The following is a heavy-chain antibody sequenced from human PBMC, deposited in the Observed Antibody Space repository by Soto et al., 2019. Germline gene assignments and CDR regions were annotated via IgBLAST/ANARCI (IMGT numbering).Heavy chain of an antibody. CDR1: GFTFSNYW. CDR2: INSDGSST. CDR3: ARDPAPIGWYDY. Sequence: GSLRLSCAASGFTFSNYWMHWVRQAPGKGLVWVSRINSDGSSTDYADSVKGRFTIFRDNAKNTLYLQMNSLRAEDTAVYYCARDPAPIGWYDYWGQGTLVTVSS. V-gene: IGHV3-74*01. J-gene: IGHJ4*02. D-gene: IGHD6-19*01.